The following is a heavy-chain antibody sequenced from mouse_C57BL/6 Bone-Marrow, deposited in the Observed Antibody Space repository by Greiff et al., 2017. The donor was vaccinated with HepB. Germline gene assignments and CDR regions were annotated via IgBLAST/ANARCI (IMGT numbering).Heavy chain of an antibody. Sequence: EVNVVESGGGLVQPKGSLKLSCAASGFTFNTYAMHWVRQAPGKGLEWVARIRSKSSNYATYYADSVKDRFTISRDDSQSMLYLQMNNLKTEDTAMYYCVRDYYGTSTRDYAMDYWGQGTSVTVSS. J-gene: IGHJ4*01. V-gene: IGHV10-3*01. D-gene: IGHD1-1*01. CDR1: GFTFNTYA. CDR3: VRDYYGTSTRDYAMDY. CDR2: IRSKSSNYAT.